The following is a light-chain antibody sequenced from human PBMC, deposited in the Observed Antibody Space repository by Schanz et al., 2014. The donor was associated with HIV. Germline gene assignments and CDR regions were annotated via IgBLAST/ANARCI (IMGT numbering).Light chain of an antibody. CDR2: DVS. J-gene: IGLJ2*01. CDR3: SSYTSSSTLDVV. Sequence: QSALTQPPSASGSPGQSVTISCTGTSSDIGGYNYVSWYQQHPGKAPKLMIYDVSNRPSGVSNRFSGSKSGKTASLTISGLQAEDEADYYCSSYTSSSTLDVVFGGGTKLTVL. CDR1: SSDIGGYNY. V-gene: IGLV2-14*03.